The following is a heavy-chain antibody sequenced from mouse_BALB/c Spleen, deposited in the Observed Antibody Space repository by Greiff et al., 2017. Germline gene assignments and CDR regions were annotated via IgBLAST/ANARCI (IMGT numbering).Heavy chain of an antibody. V-gene: IGHV2-9*02. CDR2: IWAGGST. Sequence: QVQLKESGPGLVAPSQSLSITCTVSGFSLTSYGVHWVRQPPGKGLEWLGVIWAGGSTNYNSALMSRLSISKDNSKSQVFLKRNSLQTDDTAMYYCARDHRFGYFDVWGAGTTVTVSS. CDR3: ARDHRFGYFDV. CDR1: GFSLTSYG. D-gene: IGHD2-14*01. J-gene: IGHJ1*01.